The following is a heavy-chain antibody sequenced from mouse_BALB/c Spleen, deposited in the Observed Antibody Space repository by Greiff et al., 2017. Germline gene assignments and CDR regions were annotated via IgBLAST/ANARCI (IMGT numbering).Heavy chain of an antibody. CDR1: GFTFSNYW. V-gene: IGHV6-6*02. CDR2: IRLKSNNYAT. CDR3: TRRGCAGYPMDY. J-gene: IGHJ4*01. Sequence: DVHLVESGGGLVQPGGSMKLSCVASGFTFSNYWMNWVRQSPEKGLEWVAEIRLKSNNYATHYAESVKGRFTISRDDSKSSVYLQINNLRAEDTGIYYCTRRGCAGYPMDYWGQGTSVTVSS.